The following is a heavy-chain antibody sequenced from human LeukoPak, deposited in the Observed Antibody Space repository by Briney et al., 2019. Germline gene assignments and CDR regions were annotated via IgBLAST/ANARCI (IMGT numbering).Heavy chain of an antibody. V-gene: IGHV1-18*01. D-gene: IGHD2-2*01. J-gene: IGHJ3*02. CDR2: ISAYNGNT. CDR1: GYTFTSYG. Sequence: GASVKVSCKASGYTFTSYGISWVRQAPGQGLEWMGWISAYNGNTNYAQKLQGRVTMTTDTSTSTAYMELRSLRSDDTAVYYCARGDIVVVPAAIGEDAFDIWGQGTMVTVSP. CDR3: ARGDIVVVPAAIGEDAFDI.